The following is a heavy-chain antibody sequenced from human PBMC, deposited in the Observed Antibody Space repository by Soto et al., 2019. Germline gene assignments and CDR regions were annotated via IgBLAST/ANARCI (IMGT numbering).Heavy chain of an antibody. CDR2: ISYDGSNK. CDR1: GFTFSSYG. Sequence: GSLRLSCAASGFTFSSYGMHWVRQAPGKGLEWVAVISYDGSNKYYADSVKGRFTISRDNSKNTLYLQMNSLRAEDTAVYYCAKDVAAAGRGPLDYWGQGTLVTVSS. J-gene: IGHJ4*02. D-gene: IGHD6-13*01. CDR3: AKDVAAAGRGPLDY. V-gene: IGHV3-30*18.